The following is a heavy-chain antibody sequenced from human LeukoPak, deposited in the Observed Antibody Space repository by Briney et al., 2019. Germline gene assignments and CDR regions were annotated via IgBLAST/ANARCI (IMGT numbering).Heavy chain of an antibody. CDR2: IIPIFGTA. J-gene: IGHJ5*02. CDR3: AREPRVELWSSGLHRRNWFDP. V-gene: IGHV1-69*13. CDR1: GGTLSSYA. Sequence: VKVSCKASGGTLSSYAISWVRQAPGQGLEWMGGIIPIFGTANYAQKFQGRVTITTDESTSTAYMELSSLRSEDTAVYYCAREPRVELWSSGLHRRNWFDPWGQGTLVAVSS. D-gene: IGHD3-16*01.